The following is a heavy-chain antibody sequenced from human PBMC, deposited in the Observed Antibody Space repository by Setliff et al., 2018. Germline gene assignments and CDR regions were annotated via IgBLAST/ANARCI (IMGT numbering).Heavy chain of an antibody. CDR3: ASWYYDFWSGYYIPGYFDY. D-gene: IGHD3-3*01. Sequence: SETLSLTCAVYGGSFRDHYWTWIRQSPGKGLEWIGDIDHRGRTNYSPSLRSRVTISVDTSKNQFSLKLSSVTAADTAVYYCASWYYDFWSGYYIPGYFDYWGQGTLVTVSS. CDR1: GGSFRDHY. J-gene: IGHJ4*02. CDR2: IDHRGRT. V-gene: IGHV4-34*01.